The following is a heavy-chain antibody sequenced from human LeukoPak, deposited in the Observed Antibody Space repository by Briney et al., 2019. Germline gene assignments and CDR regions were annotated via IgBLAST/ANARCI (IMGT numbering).Heavy chain of an antibody. V-gene: IGHV4-59*12. D-gene: IGHD3-22*01. J-gene: IGHJ4*02. CDR2: IYYSGST. CDR1: GGSISSYY. CDR3: ARVRKKYYYDSSNPHDY. Sequence: SETLSLTCTVSGGSISSYYWSWIRQPPGEGLEWIGYIYYSGSTNYNPSLKSRVTISVDTSKNQFSLKLSSVTAADTAVYYCARVRKKYYYDSSNPHDYWGQGTLVTVSS.